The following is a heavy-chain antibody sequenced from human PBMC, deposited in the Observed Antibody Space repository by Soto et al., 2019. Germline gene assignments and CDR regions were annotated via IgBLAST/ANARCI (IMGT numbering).Heavy chain of an antibody. CDR1: GFTFSSYG. J-gene: IGHJ6*02. CDR3: AKEVQWSQSGYNYYGMDV. D-gene: IGHD3-3*01. Sequence: PGGSLRLSCAASGFTFSSYGMHWVRQAPGRGLEWVVVISYDGSNKYYADSVKGRFTISRDNSKNTLYLQMNSLRAEDTTVYYCAKEVQWSQSGYNYYGMDVWGQGTTVTVSS. V-gene: IGHV3-30*18. CDR2: ISYDGSNK.